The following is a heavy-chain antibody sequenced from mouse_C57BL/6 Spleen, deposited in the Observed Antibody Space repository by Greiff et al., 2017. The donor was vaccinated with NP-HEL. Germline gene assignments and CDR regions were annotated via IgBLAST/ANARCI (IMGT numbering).Heavy chain of an antibody. V-gene: IGHV1-69*01. CDR3: ARSPPFYGSSYPKFDY. D-gene: IGHD1-1*01. CDR2: IDPSDSYT. J-gene: IGHJ2*01. Sequence: QVQLQQSGAELVMPGASVKLSCKASGYTFTSYWMHWVKQRPGQGLEWIGEIDPSDSYTNYNQKFKGKSTLTVDKSSSTAYMQLSSLTSEDSAVYYCARSPPFYGSSYPKFDYWGQGTTLTVSS. CDR1: GYTFTSYW.